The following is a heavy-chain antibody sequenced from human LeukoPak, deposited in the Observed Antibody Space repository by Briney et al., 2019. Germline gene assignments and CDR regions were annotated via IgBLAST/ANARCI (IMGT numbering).Heavy chain of an antibody. CDR3: ASWITMVRGVIRGMDV. CDR1: GFTFRSYI. CDR2: IISSSSYI. J-gene: IGHJ6*02. D-gene: IGHD3-10*01. Sequence: GGSLRLSCAASGFTFRSYIMNCVRQAPGKGLEWVSSIISSSSYIYYADSVKGRFTISRDNAKNSLYLQMNSLRAEDTAVYYCASWITMVRGVIRGMDVWGQGTTVTVSS. V-gene: IGHV3-21*01.